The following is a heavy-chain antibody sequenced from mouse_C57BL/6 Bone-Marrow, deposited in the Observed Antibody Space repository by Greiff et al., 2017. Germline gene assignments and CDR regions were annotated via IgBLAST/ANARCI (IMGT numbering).Heavy chain of an antibody. J-gene: IGHJ2*01. D-gene: IGHD1-1*01. CDR3: ARDYGSSLYFDY. CDR1: GYTFTDYY. V-gene: IGHV1-75*01. CDR2: IFPGSGST. Sequence: VQLKESGPELVKPGASVKISCKASGYTFTDYYINWVKQRPGQGLEWIGWIFPGSGSTYYNEKFKGKATLTVDKSSSTAYMLLSSLTSEDSAVYFCARDYGSSLYFDYWGQGTTLTVSS.